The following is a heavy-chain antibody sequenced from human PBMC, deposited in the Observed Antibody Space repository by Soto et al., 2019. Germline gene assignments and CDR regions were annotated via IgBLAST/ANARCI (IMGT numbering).Heavy chain of an antibody. CDR3: ASPSIVWRSGSYYNSPYYYGMDV. CDR2: IYHSGST. J-gene: IGHJ6*02. CDR1: GGSISSSNW. V-gene: IGHV4-4*02. Sequence: QVQLQESGPGLVKPSGTLSLTCAVSGGSISSSNWWSWVRQPPGKGLEWIGEIYHSGSTNYNPSLKSRVTISVDKSKNQFSLKLSSVTAADTAVYYCASPSIVWRSGSYYNSPYYYGMDVWGQGTTVTVSS. D-gene: IGHD3-10*01.